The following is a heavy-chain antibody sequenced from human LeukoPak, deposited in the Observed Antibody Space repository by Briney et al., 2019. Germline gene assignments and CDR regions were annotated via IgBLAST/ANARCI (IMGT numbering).Heavy chain of an antibody. V-gene: IGHV4-4*07. CDR3: ARDSSGYYYLGRGAFDI. J-gene: IGHJ3*02. CDR2: IYTSGSS. CDR1: GGSISSYY. Sequence: SETLSLTCTVSGGSISSYYWSWIRQPAGKGLEWIGRIYTSGSSNYNPSLKSRVTMSVDTSKNLFSLKLSSVTAADTAVYYCARDSSGYYYLGRGAFDIWGQGTMVTVSS. D-gene: IGHD3-22*01.